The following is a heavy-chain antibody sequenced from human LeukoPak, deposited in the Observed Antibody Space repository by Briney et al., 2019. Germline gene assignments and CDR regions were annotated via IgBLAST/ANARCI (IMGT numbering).Heavy chain of an antibody. CDR2: ISPSGSDT. D-gene: IGHD1-14*01. CDR3: ARARIKGFRVQGVGACDL. J-gene: IGHJ3*01. V-gene: IGHV3-21*06. Sequence: PGGSLRLSCEALDFDFSDYIMNWFRQAPGKGPEWVSSISPSGSDTYYRDAVRGRFTISRDRATNSLLLQMSSLRVEDTALYYCARARIKGFRVQGVGACDLWGPGTMVSVTS. CDR1: DFDFSDYI.